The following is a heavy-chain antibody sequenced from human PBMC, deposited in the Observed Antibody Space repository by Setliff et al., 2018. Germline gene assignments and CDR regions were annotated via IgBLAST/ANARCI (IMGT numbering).Heavy chain of an antibody. CDR1: GFTFSTYW. J-gene: IGHJ3*02. CDR2: INSDGSTT. D-gene: IGHD1-7*01. CDR3: AREPFDFGYNWNYESNAFDI. Sequence: GGSLRLSCAASGFTFSTYWMHWVRQAPGKGLVWVSRINSDGSTTSYADSVKGRFTFSRDNTKNTLYLQMNSLRAEDTAVYYCAREPFDFGYNWNYESNAFDIWGQGTMVTVSS. V-gene: IGHV3-74*01.